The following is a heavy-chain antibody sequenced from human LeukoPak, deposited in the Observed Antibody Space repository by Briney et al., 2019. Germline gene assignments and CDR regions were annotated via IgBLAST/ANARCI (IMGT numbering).Heavy chain of an antibody. J-gene: IGHJ4*02. CDR3: VKDLVAASENVRGWYPMDY. Sequence: PGGPVRLSRAASGFPLSVYTMLWAGPATGRGLVGGSLICWYGARIHYGDSVTGRFTISRDNSKNSLYLQMNSLRTEDTALYYCVKDLVAASENVRGWYPMDYWGQGTLVTVSS. CDR2: ICWYGARI. V-gene: IGHV3-43*01. D-gene: IGHD6-19*01. CDR1: GFPLSVYT.